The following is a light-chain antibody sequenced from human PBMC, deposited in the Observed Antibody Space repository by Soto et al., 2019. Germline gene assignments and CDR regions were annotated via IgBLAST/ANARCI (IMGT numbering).Light chain of an antibody. CDR2: EVS. CDR1: SSDVGAHNF. Sequence: QSVLTQPASVSGSRGQAITISWSGSSSDVGAHNFVSWYQHHPGKAPKLMIYEVSNRPSGVSNRFSGSKSGNTASLTISGLQAEDEADYYCNSYTSSNTYVFGSGTKVTVL. V-gene: IGLV2-14*01. J-gene: IGLJ1*01. CDR3: NSYTSSNTYV.